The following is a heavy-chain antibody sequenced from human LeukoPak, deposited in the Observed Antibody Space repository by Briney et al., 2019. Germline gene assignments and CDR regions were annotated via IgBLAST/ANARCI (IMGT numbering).Heavy chain of an antibody. CDR2: ISYDGSNK. CDR1: GFTFSSYG. D-gene: IGHD3-3*01. J-gene: IGHJ4*02. CDR3: AKVETSYTIFGVVIKPLRSWGFDY. Sequence: GKSLRLSCAASGFTFSSYGMHWVRQAPGKGLEWVAVISYDGSNKYYADSVKGRFTISRDNSKNTLYLQMNSLRAEDTAVYYCAKVETSYTIFGVVIKPLRSWGFDYWGQGTLVTVSS. V-gene: IGHV3-30*04.